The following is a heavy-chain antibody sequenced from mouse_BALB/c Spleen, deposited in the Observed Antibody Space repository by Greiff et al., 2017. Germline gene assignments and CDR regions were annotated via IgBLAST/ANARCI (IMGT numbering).Heavy chain of an antibody. J-gene: IGHJ3*01. CDR2: ISSGGSYT. D-gene: IGHD1-2*01. CDR3: ARQGVLRLQFAY. Sequence: VQLKQSGGGLVQPGGSLKLSCAASGFTFSSYGMSWVRQTPDKRLEWVATISSGGSYTYYPDSVKGRFTISRDNAKNTLYLQMSSLKSEDTAMYYCARQGVLRLQFAYWGQGTLVTVSA. CDR1: GFTFSSYG. V-gene: IGHV5-6*01.